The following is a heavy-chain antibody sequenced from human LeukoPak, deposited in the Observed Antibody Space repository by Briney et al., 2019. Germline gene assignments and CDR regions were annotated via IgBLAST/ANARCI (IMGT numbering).Heavy chain of an antibody. CDR1: GGSISSYY. J-gene: IGHJ6*03. Sequence: SETLSLTCTVSGGSISSYYWSWIRQPAGKGLEWIGRIYTSGSTNYNPSLKSRVTMSVDTSKNQFSLKLSSVTAADTAVYYCAISLGGYCSSTSCPSYYYMDVWGKGTTVTVSS. D-gene: IGHD2-2*01. CDR3: AISLGGYCSSTSCPSYYYMDV. CDR2: IYTSGST. V-gene: IGHV4-4*07.